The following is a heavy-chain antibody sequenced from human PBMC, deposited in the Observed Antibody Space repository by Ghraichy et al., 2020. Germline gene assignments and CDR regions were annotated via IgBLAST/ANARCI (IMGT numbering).Heavy chain of an antibody. V-gene: IGHV4-39*01. J-gene: IGHJ2*01. D-gene: IGHD3-22*01. Sequence: SETLSLTCTVSGGSISSSSHYWGWIRQPSGKGLEWIGSIFYSGSTYYNPPLKSRVTMSVDTSKNQFSLKLSSVTAADTAVYYCATSSNYYDSRGYHWYFDLWGRGTLVTVSS. CDR3: ATSSNYYDSRGYHWYFDL. CDR2: IFYSGST. CDR1: GGSISSSSHY.